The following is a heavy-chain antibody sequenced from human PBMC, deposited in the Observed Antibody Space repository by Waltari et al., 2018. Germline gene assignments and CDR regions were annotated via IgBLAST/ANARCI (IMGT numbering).Heavy chain of an antibody. Sequence: QVQLVQSGAEVKKPGASVKVSCKASGYTFTGYYMHWVRPAPGQGLEWMGRINPNSGGTNYAQKFQGRVTMTRDTSISTAYMELSRLRSDDTAVYYCARGPRMTTVTTWWFDPWGQGTLVTVSS. J-gene: IGHJ5*02. CDR3: ARGPRMTTVTTWWFDP. CDR2: INPNSGGT. V-gene: IGHV1-2*06. D-gene: IGHD4-17*01. CDR1: GYTFTGYY.